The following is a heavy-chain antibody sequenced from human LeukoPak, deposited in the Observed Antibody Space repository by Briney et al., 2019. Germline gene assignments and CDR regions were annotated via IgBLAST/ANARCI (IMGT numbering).Heavy chain of an antibody. V-gene: IGHV3-7*01. D-gene: IGHD3-10*02. CDR2: INPGGSESDK. CDR3: AELGITMIGGV. CDR1: GFSFSGFS. J-gene: IGHJ6*04. Sequence: GGSLRLSCAASGFSFSGFSMSWVRQAPGKGLEWVANINPGGSESDKYYVDSAKGRFIISRDNSKKSLYLEMNSLRAEDTAVYYCAELGITMIGGVWGKGTTVTISS.